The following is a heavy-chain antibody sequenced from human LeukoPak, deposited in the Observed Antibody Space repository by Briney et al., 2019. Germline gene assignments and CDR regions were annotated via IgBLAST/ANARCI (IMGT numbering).Heavy chain of an antibody. D-gene: IGHD1-26*01. CDR3: AGWSLGGRDFDY. CDR1: GFTFSGSA. J-gene: IGHJ4*02. V-gene: IGHV3-73*01. Sequence: GGSLRLSCAASGFTFSGSAMYWVRQASGKGLEWVGRIRSKANSYATAYAASVKGRFTVSRDDSKNTAYLQMNSLRAEDTAVYYCAGWSLGGRDFDYWGQGTLVTVSS. CDR2: IRSKANSYAT.